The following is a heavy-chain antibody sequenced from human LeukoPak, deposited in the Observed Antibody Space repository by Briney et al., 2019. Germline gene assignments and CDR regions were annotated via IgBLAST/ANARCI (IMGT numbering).Heavy chain of an antibody. D-gene: IGHD3-22*01. V-gene: IGHV4-59*01. CDR1: GGSISSYY. J-gene: IGHJ3*02. Sequence: TSETLSLTCTVSGGSISSYYWSWIRQPPGKGLEWIGYIYYSGSTNYNPSLKSRVTISVDTSKNQFSLKLSSVTAADTAVYYCARVPYYYDSSGYFGAFDIWGQGQWSPSLQ. CDR3: ARVPYYYDSSGYFGAFDI. CDR2: IYYSGST.